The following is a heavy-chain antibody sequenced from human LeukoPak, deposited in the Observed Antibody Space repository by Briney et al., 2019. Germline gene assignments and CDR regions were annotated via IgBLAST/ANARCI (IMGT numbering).Heavy chain of an antibody. V-gene: IGHV4-39*07. CDR1: GGSISSSSYY. CDR2: INHSGST. D-gene: IGHD2-15*01. CDR3: ARGRYCSGGSCRFDY. J-gene: IGHJ4*02. Sequence: SETLSLTCTVSGGSISSSSYYWGWIRQPPGKGLEWIGEINHSGSTNYNPSLKSRVTISVDTSKNQFSLKLSSVTAADTAVYYCARGRYCSGGSCRFDYWGQGTLVTVSS.